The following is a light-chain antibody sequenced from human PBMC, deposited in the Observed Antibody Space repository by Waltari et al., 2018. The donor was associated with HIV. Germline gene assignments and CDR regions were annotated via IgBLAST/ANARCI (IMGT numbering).Light chain of an antibody. V-gene: IGLV1-44*01. CDR1: SSNIGSNT. J-gene: IGLJ3*02. CDR2: SNN. Sequence: QSVLTQPPSASGTPGQRVTISCSGSSSNIGSNTVNWYRQLPGTAPKLLIYSNNQPPSGVPDRFSGSKSGTSASLAISGLQSDYEADYYCATWDDSLNGWVFGGGTKLTVL. CDR3: ATWDDSLNGWV.